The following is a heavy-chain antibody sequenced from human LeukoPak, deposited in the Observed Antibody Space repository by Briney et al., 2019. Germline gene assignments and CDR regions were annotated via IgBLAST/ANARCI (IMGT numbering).Heavy chain of an antibody. Sequence: SWVRQAPGKGLEWVPTIGGGGGSTDYTDSVKGRFTISRDNSKNTLYLQMNSLGAEDTAVYYCAKGHRYCTSGNCNSAVVYWGQGTLVTVSS. CDR3: AKGHRYCTSGNCNSAVVY. V-gene: IGHV3-23*01. J-gene: IGHJ4*02. CDR2: IGGGGGST. D-gene: IGHD2-15*01.